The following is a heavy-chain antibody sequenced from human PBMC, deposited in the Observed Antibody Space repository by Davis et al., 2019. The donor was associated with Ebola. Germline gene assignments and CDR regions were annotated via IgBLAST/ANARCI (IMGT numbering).Heavy chain of an antibody. Sequence: SGPTLVKPTQTLTLTCTFSGFSFTTGGVCVGWVRQPPGKALEWLGCIYGNDDKRYSPPLKSRLTIIKDTSKNQVVLTVTNMDPVDTSTYYCAHWSSLYGMDVWGQGTTVTVSS. J-gene: IGHJ6*02. CDR3: AHWSSLYGMDV. CDR1: GFSFTTGGVC. D-gene: IGHD3-10*01. V-gene: IGHV2-5*01. CDR2: IYGNDDK.